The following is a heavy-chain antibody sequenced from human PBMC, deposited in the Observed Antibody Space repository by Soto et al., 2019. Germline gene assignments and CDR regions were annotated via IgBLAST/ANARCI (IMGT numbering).Heavy chain of an antibody. CDR1: EFTFSNYA. V-gene: IGHV3-23*01. CDR2: ISGSGSET. D-gene: IGHD3-10*01. CDR3: AKANNYGSGSYYSNFDC. J-gene: IGHJ4*01. Sequence: EVQLLESGGGLVQPGGSLRLSCAASEFTFSNYAVTWVRQPPGKGLEWVSTISGSGSETYYADSVKGRFTISRDNSENTLYLQMISLSAEDTAVYYCAKANNYGSGSYYSNFDCWGHGTLVTVCS.